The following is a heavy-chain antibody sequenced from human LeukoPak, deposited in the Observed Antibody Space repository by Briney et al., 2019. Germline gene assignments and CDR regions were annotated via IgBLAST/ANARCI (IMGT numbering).Heavy chain of an antibody. Sequence: SETLSLTCTVSGGSISSHYWSWIRQSPGKGLEWIGYIYYTGSTYYDPSLKSRVTISVDTSKNMFSLKGTSMTATDTAVYYCAGQIATAGEWAFDVWGQGTKVTVSS. D-gene: IGHD6-25*01. CDR3: AGQIATAGEWAFDV. CDR2: IYYTGST. J-gene: IGHJ3*01. V-gene: IGHV4-59*08. CDR1: GGSISSHY.